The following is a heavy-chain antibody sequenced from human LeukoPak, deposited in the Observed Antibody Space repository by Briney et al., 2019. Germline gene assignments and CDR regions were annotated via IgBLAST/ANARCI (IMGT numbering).Heavy chain of an antibody. CDR1: GYTFTGYY. Sequence: GASVKVSCKASGYTFTGYYMHWVRQAPGQGLEWMGWINPNSGGTNYAQKFQGRVTMTRDTSISTAYMELSRLRSDDTAVYYCARIHSQLYSYWFDPCGQGTLVTVSS. V-gene: IGHV1-2*02. CDR3: ARIHSQLYSYWFDP. J-gene: IGHJ5*02. D-gene: IGHD2-15*01. CDR2: INPNSGGT.